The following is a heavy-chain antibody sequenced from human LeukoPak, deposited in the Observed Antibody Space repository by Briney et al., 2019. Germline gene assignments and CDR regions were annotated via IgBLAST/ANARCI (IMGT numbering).Heavy chain of an antibody. CDR3: ARGYSGDSYGFYYYYMDV. V-gene: IGHV3-7*01. D-gene: IGHD5-18*01. J-gene: IGHJ6*03. CDR1: RFTFCKYL. CDR2: IKHDVIED. Sequence: GGSLKLSCAASRFTFCKYLITWVRQAPGQGLDWVANIKHDVIEDHYLDSVKGRFTISRDNAKNSLYLQMNSLRAEDTAVYYCARGYSGDSYGFYYYYMDVWGKGTTVTVSS.